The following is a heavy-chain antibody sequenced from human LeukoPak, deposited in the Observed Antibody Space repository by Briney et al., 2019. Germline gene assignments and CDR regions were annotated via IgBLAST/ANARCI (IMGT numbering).Heavy chain of an antibody. CDR3: AGTFYDILTRQPFPDY. J-gene: IGHJ4*02. V-gene: IGHV4-59*01. D-gene: IGHD3-9*01. CDR1: GGSISSYY. CDR2: IYYSGST. Sequence: PSETLSLTCTVSGGSISSYYWSWIRQPPGKGLEWIGYIYYSGSTNYNPSLKSRVTISVDTSKNQFSLKLSSVTAADTAVYYCAGTFYDILTRQPFPDYWGQGTLVTVSS.